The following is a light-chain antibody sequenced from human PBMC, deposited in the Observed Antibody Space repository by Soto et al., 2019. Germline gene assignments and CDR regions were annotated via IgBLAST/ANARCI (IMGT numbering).Light chain of an antibody. V-gene: IGKV3-20*01. Sequence: EIVLTQSPGTLSLSPGERATLSCRASQSVSSSYFAWYQQKPGQAPMLPIYGARSRATGIPARFSGSGSGTDFTLTISRLEPEDFAVYYCQQYGSSPMYTFGQGTKLEIK. CDR2: GAR. J-gene: IGKJ2*01. CDR1: QSVSSSY. CDR3: QQYGSSPMYT.